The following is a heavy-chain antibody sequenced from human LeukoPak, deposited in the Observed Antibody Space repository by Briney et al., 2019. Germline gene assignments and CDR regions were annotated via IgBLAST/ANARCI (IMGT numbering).Heavy chain of an antibody. CDR3: AKGSRDIVVVPAAIEFDY. V-gene: IGHV3-23*01. J-gene: IGHJ4*02. CDR1: GFTFSSYA. D-gene: IGHD2-2*01. Sequence: GGSLRLSCAASGFTFSSYAMSWVRQAPGKGLEWVSAISGSGGSTYYADSVKGRFTISRDNSKNTLYLQMNSLRAEDTAVYYCAKGSRDIVVVPAAIEFDYWGQGTLVTVSS. CDR2: ISGSGGST.